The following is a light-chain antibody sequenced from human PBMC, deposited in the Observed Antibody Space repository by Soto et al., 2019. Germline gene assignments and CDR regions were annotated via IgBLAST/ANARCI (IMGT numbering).Light chain of an antibody. Sequence: EIVMTQSPATLSVSPGERATLSCSASQSVSSNLAWYQQKPGQAPRLLIYGASTRATRIPARFSGSGSGTEFTLNISSLQSEDFAVYYCQQYNNWAQTFGKETKVEIK. J-gene: IGKJ1*01. CDR1: QSVSSN. CDR3: QQYNNWAQT. CDR2: GAS. V-gene: IGKV3-15*01.